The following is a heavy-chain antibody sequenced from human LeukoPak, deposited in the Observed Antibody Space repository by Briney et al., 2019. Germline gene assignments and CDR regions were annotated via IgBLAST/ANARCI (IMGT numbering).Heavy chain of an antibody. V-gene: IGHV5-51*01. D-gene: IGHD3-22*01. J-gene: IGHJ3*01. Sequence: GESPKISCKVSGYKFVNYWIAWGRQMPGKGLEWMGIIYPNDSDTRYRPSFQGQVSISADKSINTAYLQWSSLKASDTAMYFCARPNITHSYDSIGYDGFDDWGHGTMVTVSS. CDR1: GYKFVNYW. CDR3: ARPNITHSYDSIGYDGFDD. CDR2: IYPNDSDT.